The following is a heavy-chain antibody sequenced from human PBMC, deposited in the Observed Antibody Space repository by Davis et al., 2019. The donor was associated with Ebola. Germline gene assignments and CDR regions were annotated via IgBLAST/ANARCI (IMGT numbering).Heavy chain of an antibody. Sequence: SETLSLTCTVSGGSISSYYWSWIRQPPGKGLEWIGYIYYSGSTNYNPSLKSRLTISVDTSKNQFSLELSSVTAADTAVYHCARDGYYGSGSYFDYWGQGTLVTVSS. J-gene: IGHJ4*02. CDR3: ARDGYYGSGSYFDY. V-gene: IGHV4-59*12. CDR1: GGSISSYY. CDR2: IYYSGST. D-gene: IGHD3-10*01.